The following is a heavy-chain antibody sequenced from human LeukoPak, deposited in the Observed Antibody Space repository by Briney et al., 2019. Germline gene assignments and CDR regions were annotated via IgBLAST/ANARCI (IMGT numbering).Heavy chain of an antibody. V-gene: IGHV3-33*06. D-gene: IGHD5-18*01. CDR1: GFTFSSYG. CDR3: AKVDTAMVTGFDY. Sequence: GGSLRLSCVASGFTFSSYGMHWVRQAPGKGLEWVAVIWYDGSNKYYADSVKGRFTISRDNSKNTLYLQMNSLRAEDTAVYYCAKVDTAMVTGFDYWGQGTLVTVSS. CDR2: IWYDGSNK. J-gene: IGHJ4*02.